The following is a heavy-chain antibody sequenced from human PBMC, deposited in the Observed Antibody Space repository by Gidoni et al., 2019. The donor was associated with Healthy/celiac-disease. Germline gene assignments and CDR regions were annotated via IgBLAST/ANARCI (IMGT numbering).Heavy chain of an antibody. CDR3: ARDRARVPAAMYAY. CDR1: GYTFTGYY. D-gene: IGHD2-2*01. J-gene: IGHJ4*02. CDR2: INPNSGGT. V-gene: IGHV1-2*02. Sequence: QAQLVQSGAEVQKPAASVHVSCKSSGYTFTGYYLHWVRQAPGQGLEWMGWINPNSGGTNYAQKFQGRVTMTRDTSISTAYMELSRLRSDDTAVYYCARDRARVPAAMYAYWGQGTLVTVSS.